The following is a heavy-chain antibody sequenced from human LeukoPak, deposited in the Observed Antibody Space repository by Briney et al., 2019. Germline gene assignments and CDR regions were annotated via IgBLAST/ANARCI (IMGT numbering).Heavy chain of an antibody. CDR2: ISSDGGST. J-gene: IGHJ4*02. D-gene: IGHD3-10*01. Sequence: GGSLRLSCAASGFTFSSYAMHWVRQAPGKGLEYVSAISSDGGSTYYANSVKGRFTISRDNSKNTLYLQMGSLRAEDMAVYYCARGTHYYGSGSYYNEPLDYWGQGTLVTVSS. CDR1: GFTFSSYA. CDR3: ARGTHYYGSGSYYNEPLDY. V-gene: IGHV3-64*01.